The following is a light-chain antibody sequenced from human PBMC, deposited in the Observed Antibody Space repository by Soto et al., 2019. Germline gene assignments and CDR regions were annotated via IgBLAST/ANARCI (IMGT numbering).Light chain of an antibody. CDR3: QQYGSSPRT. CDR2: GAS. CDR1: QSVSSN. Sequence: EIVMTQSPATLSVSQGERAALSYRASQSVSSNLAWYQQKPGQAPRLLVYGASSRATGIPDRFSGSGSGTDFTLTISRLEPEDFAVHYCQQYGSSPRTFGQGTKV. V-gene: IGKV3-20*01. J-gene: IGKJ1*01.